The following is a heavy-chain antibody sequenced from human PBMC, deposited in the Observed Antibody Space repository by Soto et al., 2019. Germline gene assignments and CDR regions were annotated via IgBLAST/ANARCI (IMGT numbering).Heavy chain of an antibody. V-gene: IGHV3-23*01. CDR2: ISGSGGST. CDR1: GFVLRSHA. D-gene: IGHD4-17*01. CDR3: AKLGTTVVTPLLY. J-gene: IGHJ4*02. Sequence: PGGSLKHSSSSYGFVLRSHAMSWVRQAPGKGLEWVSAISGSGGSTYYADSVKGRFTISRDNSKNTLYLQMNSLRAEDTAVYYCAKLGTTVVTPLLYWGQGTLVTVSS.